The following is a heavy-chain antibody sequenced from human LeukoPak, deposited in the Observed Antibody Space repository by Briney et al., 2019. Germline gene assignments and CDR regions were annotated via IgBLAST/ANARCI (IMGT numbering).Heavy chain of an antibody. CDR2: ISSGGMTI. Sequence: PGGSLRLSCEASGFTFSSYEMNWVRQAPGKGLEWISYISSGGMTIYYADSVKGRFTISRDNSKNTLYLQMNSLRAEDTAVYYCARSKDYSYVFDYWGQGTLVTVSS. CDR1: GFTFSSYE. D-gene: IGHD5-18*01. J-gene: IGHJ4*02. V-gene: IGHV3-48*03. CDR3: ARSKDYSYVFDY.